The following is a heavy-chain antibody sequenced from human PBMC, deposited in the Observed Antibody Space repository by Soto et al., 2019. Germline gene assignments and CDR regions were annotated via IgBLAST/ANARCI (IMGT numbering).Heavy chain of an antibody. D-gene: IGHD2-15*01. Sequence: ASVKVSCKASGYTFTSYGISWVRQVPGQGLEWMGWISAYNGNTNYAQKLQGRVTMTTDTSTSTAYMVLRSLRSDDTAVYYCARDLGEDIVVVVAAMDYWGQGTLVTV. V-gene: IGHV1-18*01. J-gene: IGHJ4*02. CDR2: ISAYNGNT. CDR3: ARDLGEDIVVVVAAMDY. CDR1: GYTFTSYG.